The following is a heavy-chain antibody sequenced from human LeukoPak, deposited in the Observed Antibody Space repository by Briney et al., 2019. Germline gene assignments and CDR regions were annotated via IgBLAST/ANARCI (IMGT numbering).Heavy chain of an antibody. Sequence: SETLSLTCTVSGGSISSYYWSWIRQPPGKGLEWIGYIYYSGSTNYNPSLKSRVTISVDTSKNQFSLKLSSVTAADTAVYYCARDFLHYDILTGYRVFDPWGQGTLVTVSS. CDR2: IYYSGST. D-gene: IGHD3-9*01. CDR3: ARDFLHYDILTGYRVFDP. J-gene: IGHJ5*02. CDR1: GGSISSYY. V-gene: IGHV4-59*12.